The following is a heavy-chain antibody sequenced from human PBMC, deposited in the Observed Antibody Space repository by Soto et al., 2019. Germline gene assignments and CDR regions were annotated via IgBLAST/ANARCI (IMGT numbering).Heavy chain of an antibody. Sequence: SETLSLTCAVYGGSFSGYYWSWIRQPPGKGLEWIGEINHSGSTNYNPSLKSRVTISVDTSKNQFSLKLSSVTAADTAVYYCARGRGDPVVAATYDYWGQGTLVTVSS. CDR2: INHSGST. V-gene: IGHV4-34*01. J-gene: IGHJ4*02. D-gene: IGHD2-15*01. CDR3: ARGRGDPVVAATYDY. CDR1: GGSFSGYY.